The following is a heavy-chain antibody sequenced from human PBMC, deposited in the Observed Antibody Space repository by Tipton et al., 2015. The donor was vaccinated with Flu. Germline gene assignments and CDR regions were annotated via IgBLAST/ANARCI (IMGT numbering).Heavy chain of an antibody. CDR1: GGSISRYY. J-gene: IGHJ4*02. V-gene: IGHV4-59*01. CDR3: ARDSGFGDPFDY. D-gene: IGHD4-17*01. Sequence: TLSLTCTVSGGSISRYYWSWIRQPPGKGLEWIGYIYYSGSTNYNPSLKSRVTISLDTSKNQFSLNLNSVTAADTAVYYCARDSGFGDPFDYRGQGTLVTVSS. CDR2: IYYSGST.